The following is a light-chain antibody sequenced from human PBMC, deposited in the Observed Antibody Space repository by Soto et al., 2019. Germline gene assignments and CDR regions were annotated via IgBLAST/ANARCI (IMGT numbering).Light chain of an antibody. J-gene: IGKJ5*01. CDR2: GAF. Sequence: EIVMTQSPGTLSASPGERATLSCRASQSVRNNLAWYQQKPGQAPRPLIYGAFNRATGIPARFSGSGSGTDFTLTISSLEPEDFAVYYCQQRNIWPPVTFGQGTRLEIK. CDR1: QSVRNN. CDR3: QQRNIWPPVT. V-gene: IGKV3-11*01.